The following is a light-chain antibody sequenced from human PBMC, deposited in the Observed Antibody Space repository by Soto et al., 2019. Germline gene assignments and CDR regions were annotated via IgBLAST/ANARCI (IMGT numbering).Light chain of an antibody. J-gene: IGLJ1*01. V-gene: IGLV2-8*01. CDR1: SSDVGGYNY. Sequence: QSALTQPPSASGSPGQSVTISCTGTSSDVGGYNYVSWYQQHPGKAPKLIISEVSKRPSGVPDRFSGSKSGNTASLTVSGLQAEDEADYYCTSHAGSFPPYVFGAGTKVTVL. CDR3: TSHAGSFPPYV. CDR2: EVS.